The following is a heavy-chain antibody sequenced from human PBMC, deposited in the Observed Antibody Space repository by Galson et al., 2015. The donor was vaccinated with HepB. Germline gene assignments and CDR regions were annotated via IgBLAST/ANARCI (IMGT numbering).Heavy chain of an antibody. V-gene: IGHV3-30*18. D-gene: IGHD3-10*01. CDR2: ISYDGSNK. CDR1: GFTFSSYG. Sequence: SLRLSCAASGFTFSSYGMHWVRQAPGKGLEWGAVISYDGSNKYYADSVKGRFTISRDNSKNTLYLQMNSLRAEDTAVYYCAKDPRAVRGVINRIECSPYCDYYYYYGMDVWGQGTTVTVSS. CDR3: AKDPRAVRGVINRIECSPYCDYYYYYGMDV. J-gene: IGHJ6*02.